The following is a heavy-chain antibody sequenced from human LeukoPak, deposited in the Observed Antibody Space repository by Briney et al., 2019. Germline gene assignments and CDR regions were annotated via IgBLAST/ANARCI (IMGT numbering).Heavy chain of an antibody. J-gene: IGHJ4*02. CDR1: GFTVSSNY. CDR3: ARASLDYGSGSYFAPYYFDY. CDR2: IYSGGST. Sequence: GRSLKLSCAASGFTVSSNYMSWVRQAPGKGLEWVSVIYSGGSTYYADSVKGRFTISRDNSKNTLYLQMNSLRAEDTAVYYCARASLDYGSGSYFAPYYFDYWGQGTLVTVSS. D-gene: IGHD3-10*01. V-gene: IGHV3-53*01.